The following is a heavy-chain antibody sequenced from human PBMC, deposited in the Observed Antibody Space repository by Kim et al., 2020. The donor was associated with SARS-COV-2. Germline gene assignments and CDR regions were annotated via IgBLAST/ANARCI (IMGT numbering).Heavy chain of an antibody. CDR3: AKVVGRSGNYYFDD. J-gene: IGHJ4*02. Sequence: ADPVKGPFTNSRDNPKTTLYLQMNSRRAEDTAVYYCAKVVGRSGNYYFDDWGQGTLVTVSS. D-gene: IGHD1-26*01. V-gene: IGHV3-23*01.